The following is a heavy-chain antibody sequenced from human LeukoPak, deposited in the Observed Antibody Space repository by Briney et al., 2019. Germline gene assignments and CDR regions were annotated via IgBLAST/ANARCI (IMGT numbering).Heavy chain of an antibody. CDR2: TNEDGSIT. J-gene: IGHJ3*02. CDR3: AKEQWLGAFDI. Sequence: GGSLRLSCAASGFTFRTYWMHWVRQAPGKGLVWVSRTNEDGSITNYADSVKGRFTISRDNSKNTLYLQMNSLRAEDTAVYYCAKEQWLGAFDIWGQGTMVTVSS. D-gene: IGHD6-19*01. CDR1: GFTFRTYW. V-gene: IGHV3-74*01.